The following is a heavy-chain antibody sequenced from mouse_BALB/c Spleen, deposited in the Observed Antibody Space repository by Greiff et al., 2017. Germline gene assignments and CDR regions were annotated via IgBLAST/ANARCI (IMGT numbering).Heavy chain of an antibody. CDR1: GYAFTSYN. CDR3: ARDTFTMMGGFAY. Sequence: EVQLQESGPELVKPGASVKVSCKASGYAFTSYNMYWVKQSHGKSLEWIGYIDPYNGGTSYNQKFKGKATLTVDKSSSTAYMHLNSLTSEDSAVYYCARDTFTMMGGFAYWGQGTLVTVSA. V-gene: IGHV1S135*01. J-gene: IGHJ3*01. CDR2: IDPYNGGT. D-gene: IGHD1-1*02.